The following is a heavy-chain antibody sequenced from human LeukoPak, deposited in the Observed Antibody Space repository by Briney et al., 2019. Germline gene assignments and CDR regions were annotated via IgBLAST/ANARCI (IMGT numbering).Heavy chain of an antibody. Sequence: SETLSLTCTVSRGSISSDYWSWIRQPAGKGLEWIGLIYTSGTTNYNPSLKSRVTMSLDTSKNQFSLKLNSVTGAATAVYYCARVFHDWGQGTMVTVSS. J-gene: IGHJ3*01. CDR1: RGSISSDY. V-gene: IGHV4-4*07. CDR3: ARVFHD. CDR2: IYTSGTT.